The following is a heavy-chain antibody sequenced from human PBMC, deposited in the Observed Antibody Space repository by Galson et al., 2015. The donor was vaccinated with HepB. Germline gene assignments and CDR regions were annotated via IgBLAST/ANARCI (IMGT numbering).Heavy chain of an antibody. Sequence: SLRLSCAASGFTFSTYSMNWVRQAPGKGLEWVSYITDHSSTIYYADSVKGRFTISRDNAKNSLYLQMNSLRAEDTAVYYCARDPYSNSWYYLDYWGQGTLVTVPS. D-gene: IGHD6-13*01. V-gene: IGHV3-48*04. CDR2: ITDHSSTI. CDR3: ARDPYSNSWYYLDY. CDR1: GFTFSTYS. J-gene: IGHJ4*02.